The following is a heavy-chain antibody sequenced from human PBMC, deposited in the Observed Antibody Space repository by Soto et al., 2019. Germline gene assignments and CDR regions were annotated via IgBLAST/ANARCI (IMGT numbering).Heavy chain of an antibody. CDR3: ARVGSPYDKSGDYDY. V-gene: IGHV3-48*03. CDR2: ISSSGSNI. J-gene: IGHJ4*02. Sequence: GGSLRLSCAASGFTFSSYEMNWVRQAPGKGLEWVSYISSSGSNIYYADSVKGQFTISRDNAKNSLHLQMNSLRAEGTAVYYCARVGSPYDKSGDYDYWGQGTLVTVS. D-gene: IGHD3-22*01. CDR1: GFTFSSYE.